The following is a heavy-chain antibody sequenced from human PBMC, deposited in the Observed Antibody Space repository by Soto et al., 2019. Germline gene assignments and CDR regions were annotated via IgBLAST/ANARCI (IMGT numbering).Heavy chain of an antibody. Sequence: EVQLLDSGGGLVQPGGSLRLSCAASGFTFSNYAMTWVRQGPGKGLEWVSGISGRGGRSYYADSVKGRFTISRDNSKSTLYLQMNSLRAEDTAVYYCAKAYFVWSSEQAYYFDYWGQGTLVTVAS. CDR1: GFTFSNYA. D-gene: IGHD3-16*01. J-gene: IGHJ4*02. V-gene: IGHV3-23*01. CDR2: ISGRGGRS. CDR3: AKAYFVWSSEQAYYFDY.